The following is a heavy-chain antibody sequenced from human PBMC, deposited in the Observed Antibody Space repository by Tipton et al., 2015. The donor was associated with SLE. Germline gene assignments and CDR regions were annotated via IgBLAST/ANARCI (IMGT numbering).Heavy chain of an antibody. Sequence: TLSLTCTVSGGPLSSGSYFWTWIRQPAGTGLEWIGRIHTTGSTKYNPSLKSRVTISIDTSSNQFSLTLSSVTAADTAVYFCATSDGKYYGPFGYWGQGVLVNVTS. CDR3: ATSDGKYYGPFGY. V-gene: IGHV4-61*02. J-gene: IGHJ4*02. CDR1: GGPLSSGSYF. CDR2: IHTTGST. D-gene: IGHD2/OR15-2a*01.